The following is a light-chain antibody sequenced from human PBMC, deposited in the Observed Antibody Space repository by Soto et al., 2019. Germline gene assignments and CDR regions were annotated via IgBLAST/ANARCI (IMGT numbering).Light chain of an antibody. V-gene: IGKV1-39*01. CDR3: QQSDSTPNT. J-gene: IGKJ2*01. CDR1: QSISSY. CDR2: DAS. Sequence: DIQMTQSPSSLSASVGDRVTITCRASQSISSYLNWYQQKPGKAPKLLIYDASSLQSGVPSRFSGSGSGTDFTLTISSLQPEDFATYYCQQSDSTPNTFGQGTKLEIK.